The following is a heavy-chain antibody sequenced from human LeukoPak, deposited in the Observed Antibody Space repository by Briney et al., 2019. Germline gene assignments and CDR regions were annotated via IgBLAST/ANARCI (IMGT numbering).Heavy chain of an antibody. Sequence: PGGSLRLSCAASGFTFSDYYMTWIRQAPGKGLQWVSYISSSGSTISYADSVKGRFTISRDNAKNSLYLQMNSLRVEDTAVYYCARVHNDFCSGYYTAFDYWGQGTLVTVSS. CDR2: ISSSGSTI. CDR3: ARVHNDFCSGYYTAFDY. CDR1: GFTFSDYY. D-gene: IGHD3-3*01. V-gene: IGHV3-11*01. J-gene: IGHJ4*02.